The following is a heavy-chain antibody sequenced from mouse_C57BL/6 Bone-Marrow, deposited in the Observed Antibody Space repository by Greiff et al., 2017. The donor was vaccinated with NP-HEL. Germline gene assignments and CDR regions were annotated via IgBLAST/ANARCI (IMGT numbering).Heavy chain of an antibody. D-gene: IGHD2-3*01. CDR2: ISDGGSYT. J-gene: IGHJ4*01. CDR1: GFTFSSYA. Sequence: EVKLVESGGGLVKPGGSLKLSCAASGFTFSSYAMSWVRQTPEKRLEWVATISDGGSYTYYPDNVKGRLTISRDNAKNNLYLQMSHLKSEDTAMYYCARDQDGYYAYYYAMDYWGQGTSVTVSS. V-gene: IGHV5-4*01. CDR3: ARDQDGYYAYYYAMDY.